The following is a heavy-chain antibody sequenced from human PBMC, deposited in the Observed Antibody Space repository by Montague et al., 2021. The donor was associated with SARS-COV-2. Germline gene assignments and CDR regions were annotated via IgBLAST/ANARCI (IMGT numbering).Heavy chain of an antibody. D-gene: IGHD3-10*01. CDR1: GFTFKNYA. V-gene: IGHV3-23*01. CDR2: VSDTGGGT. J-gene: IGHJ4*02. Sequence: SLRLSCAASGFTFKNYAMGWVRQAPGKGLEWVSAVSDTGGGTYYADSVKGRFTISRDNGRNSVHLQMNSLRAEDTALYYCAKDDGSGNYYSGLYENWGQGTRVTVSS. CDR3: AKDDGSGNYYSGLYEN.